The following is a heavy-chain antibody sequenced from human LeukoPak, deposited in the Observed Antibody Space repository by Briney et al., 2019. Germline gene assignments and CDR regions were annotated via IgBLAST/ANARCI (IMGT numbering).Heavy chain of an antibody. CDR1: GFSVGGNY. J-gene: IGHJ3*02. D-gene: IGHD1-1*01. V-gene: IGHV3-53*01. Sequence: GGSLRLSCAASGFSVGGNYISWVRQAPGKGLEWVSMIYSDGSIFHADSVKGRFTMSRDNSRNTLDLQMNGLRVEDTAVYFCARDRRRLRGMNGDGDAFDIWGQGTMVTVSS. CDR2: IYSDGSI. CDR3: ARDRRRLRGMNGDGDAFDI.